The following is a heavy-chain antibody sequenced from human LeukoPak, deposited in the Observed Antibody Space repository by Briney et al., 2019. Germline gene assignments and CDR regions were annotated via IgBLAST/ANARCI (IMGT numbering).Heavy chain of an antibody. CDR2: ITGSGDNT. V-gene: IGHV3-23*01. J-gene: IGHJ4*02. Sequence: QSGGSLRLSCAASGFTFSSYAMSWVRQAPGKGLEWVSTITGSGDNTYYADSVKGRFTILKDNSKNTLYLQMNSLRAEDTAVYYCAKATGTFYYFDYWGQGTLVTVSS. D-gene: IGHD1-1*01. CDR1: GFTFSSYA. CDR3: AKATGTFYYFDY.